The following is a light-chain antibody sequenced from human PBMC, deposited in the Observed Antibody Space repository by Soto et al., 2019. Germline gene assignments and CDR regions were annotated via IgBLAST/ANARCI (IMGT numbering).Light chain of an antibody. V-gene: IGKV1-9*01. J-gene: IGKJ2*01. CDR2: AAS. CDR3: QQLNSYPRYT. Sequence: IQLTQSPSSLSASVGDRVTITCRASQGISSYLAWYQQKPGKAPKLLIYAASTLQSGVPSRFSGSGSGTDFTLTISSLQPEDFATYYCQQLNSYPRYTFGQGTKLEIK. CDR1: QGISSY.